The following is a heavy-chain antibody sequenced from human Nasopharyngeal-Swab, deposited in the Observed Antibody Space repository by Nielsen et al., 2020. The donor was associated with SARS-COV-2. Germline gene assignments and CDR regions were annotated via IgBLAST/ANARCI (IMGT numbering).Heavy chain of an antibody. Sequence: GESLKTSCAASGFTFSSYGMHWVRQAPGKGLEWVAVISYDGSNKYYADSVKGRFTISRDNSKNPLYLQMNSLRAEDTAVYYCAKDRAYCGLDWGQGTLVTVSS. CDR2: ISYDGSNK. J-gene: IGHJ4*02. CDR3: AKDRAYCGLD. D-gene: IGHD2-21*01. V-gene: IGHV3-30*18. CDR1: GFTFSSYG.